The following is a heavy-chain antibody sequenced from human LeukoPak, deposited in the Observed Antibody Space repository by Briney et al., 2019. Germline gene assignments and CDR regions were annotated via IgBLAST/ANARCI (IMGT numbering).Heavy chain of an antibody. J-gene: IGHJ4*02. Sequence: ASVKVSCKASGYTFTGYYMHWVRQAPGQGLEWMGWINPNSGGTNYAQKFQGRVTMTRDTSISTAYMELSRLRSDDTAVYYCARAWYCSSTSCYKGVFDYWGQGTLVTVSS. CDR1: GYTFTGYY. V-gene: IGHV1-2*02. CDR2: INPNSGGT. CDR3: ARAWYCSSTSCYKGVFDY. D-gene: IGHD2-2*02.